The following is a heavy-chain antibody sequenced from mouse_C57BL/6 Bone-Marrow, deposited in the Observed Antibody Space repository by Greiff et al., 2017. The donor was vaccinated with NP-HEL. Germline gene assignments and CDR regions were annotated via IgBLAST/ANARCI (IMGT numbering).Heavy chain of an antibody. CDR2: ISGGGGNT. CDR3: ARRNWVWFAY. Sequence: EVKVLESGGGLVKPGGSLKLSCAASGFTFSSYTMSWVRQTPEKRLEWVATISGGGGNTYYPDSVKGRFTISRDNAKNTLYLQMSSLRSEDTALYYCARRNWVWFAYWGQGTLVTVSA. D-gene: IGHD4-1*01. V-gene: IGHV5-9*01. CDR1: GFTFSSYT. J-gene: IGHJ3*01.